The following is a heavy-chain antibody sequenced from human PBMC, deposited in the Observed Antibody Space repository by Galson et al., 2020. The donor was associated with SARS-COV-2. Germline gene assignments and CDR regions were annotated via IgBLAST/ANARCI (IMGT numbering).Heavy chain of an antibody. V-gene: IGHV3-30-3*01. J-gene: IGHJ2*01. CDR3: AREPATTVTTGGYFDL. Sequence: GGSLRLSCAASGFTFSSYAMHWVRQAPGKGLEWVAVISYDGSNKYYADSVKGRFTISRDNSKNTLYLQMNSLRAEDTAVYYCAREPATTVTTGGYFDLWGRGTLVTVSS. CDR2: ISYDGSNK. CDR1: GFTFSSYA. D-gene: IGHD4-17*01.